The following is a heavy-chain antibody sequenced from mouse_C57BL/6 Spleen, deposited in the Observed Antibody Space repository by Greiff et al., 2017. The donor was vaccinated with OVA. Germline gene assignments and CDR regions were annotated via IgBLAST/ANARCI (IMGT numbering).Heavy chain of an antibody. Sequence: EVQLQESGGGLVQPGGSMKLSCAASGFTFSDAWMDWVRQSPEKGLEWVAEIRNKANNHATYYAESVKGRFTISRDDSKSSVYLQMNSLRAEDTGIYYCTPMWDYYAMDYWGQGTSVTVSS. J-gene: IGHJ4*01. CDR3: TPMWDYYAMDY. CDR1: GFTFSDAW. CDR2: IRNKANNHAT. V-gene: IGHV6-6*01.